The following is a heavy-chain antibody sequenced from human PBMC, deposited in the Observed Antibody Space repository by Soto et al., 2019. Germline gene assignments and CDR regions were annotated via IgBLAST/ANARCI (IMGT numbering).Heavy chain of an antibody. Sequence: SETLSLTCTVSGGSISSDDYYWSWIRQPPGKGLEWIGYIYYSGSAYYTPSLQSRVSISVDTSKNQFSLKLSSVTAADTAVYYCARDRYCSGGSCYPNRFDDWGQGTRVTVAS. CDR2: IYYSGSA. D-gene: IGHD2-15*01. V-gene: IGHV4-30-4*02. CDR3: ARDRYCSGGSCYPNRFDD. J-gene: IGHJ4*02. CDR1: GGSISSDDYY.